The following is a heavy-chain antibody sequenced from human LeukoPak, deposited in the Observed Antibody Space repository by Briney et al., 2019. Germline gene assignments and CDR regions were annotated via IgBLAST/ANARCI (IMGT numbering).Heavy chain of an antibody. D-gene: IGHD3-22*01. CDR1: GGSVSSGSYY. V-gene: IGHV4-30-4*08. CDR3: AREDSSGYYPNWYFDL. CDR2: IYYSGST. Sequence: SETLSLTCTVSGGSVSSGSYYWSWIRQPPGKGLEWIGYIYYSGSTYYNPSLKSRVTISVDTSKNQFSLKLSSVTAADTAVYYCAREDSSGYYPNWYFDLWGRGTLVTVSS. J-gene: IGHJ2*01.